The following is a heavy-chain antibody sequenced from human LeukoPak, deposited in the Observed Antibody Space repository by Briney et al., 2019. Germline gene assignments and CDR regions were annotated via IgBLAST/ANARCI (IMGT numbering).Heavy chain of an antibody. J-gene: IGHJ4*02. CDR3: IGSGGWPGY. CDR1: GFTFSSYW. Sequence: GGSLRLSCAASGFTFSSYWMHWVRQAPGKGLVWVSRIASDGSTVYAGSVKGRFTISRDNAKDTVYLQMNSLRVEDTAVYYCIGSGGWPGYWGQGPWSPSPQ. CDR2: IASDGST. D-gene: IGHD1-26*01. V-gene: IGHV3-74*01.